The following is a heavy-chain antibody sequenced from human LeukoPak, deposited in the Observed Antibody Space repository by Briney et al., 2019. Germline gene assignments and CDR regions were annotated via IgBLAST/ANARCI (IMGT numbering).Heavy chain of an antibody. Sequence: PGGSLRLSCAASGFTFSSYSMNWVRQAPGKGLEWVSSISSSSSYIYYADSVKGRFTISRDNAKNSLYLQMNSLRAEDTAVYYCARDSVAAAGDYYYYYMDVWGKGTTVTVSS. V-gene: IGHV3-21*01. CDR2: ISSSSSYI. J-gene: IGHJ6*03. CDR3: ARDSVAAAGDYYYYYMDV. D-gene: IGHD6-13*01. CDR1: GFTFSSYS.